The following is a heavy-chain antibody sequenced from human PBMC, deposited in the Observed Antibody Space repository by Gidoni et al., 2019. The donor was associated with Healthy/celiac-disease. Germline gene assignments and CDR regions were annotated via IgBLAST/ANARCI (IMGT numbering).Heavy chain of an antibody. D-gene: IGHD2-15*01. V-gene: IGHV5-51*03. J-gene: IGHJ4*02. Sequence: EVQLVQSGAELRKPGQSLKLSCKGSGYTFTSYWIGWVRQMPGKGLEWLGIIYPGDSNTRYSPSFQGQVTISTDKSISTAYLQWSSLKASDSAMYYCTRLAAVSATGDYWGQGTLVTVSS. CDR3: TRLAAVSATGDY. CDR1: GYTFTSYW. CDR2: IYPGDSNT.